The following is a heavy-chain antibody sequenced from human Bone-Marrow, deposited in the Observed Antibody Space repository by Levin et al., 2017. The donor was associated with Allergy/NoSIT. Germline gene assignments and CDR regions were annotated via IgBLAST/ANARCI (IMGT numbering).Heavy chain of an antibody. J-gene: IGHJ4*01. V-gene: IGHV3-15*07. CDR1: GFAFSDTW. CDR2: IKSTSDGGAT. CDR3: SLQYFDY. Sequence: PGGSLRLSCAASGFAFSDTWMNWVRQAPGKGLEWVGRIKSTSDGGATDYAAPVKGRFTISRDDSKNTVYLQMNSLKSEDTAVYYCSLQYFDYWGHGTLVTVSS.